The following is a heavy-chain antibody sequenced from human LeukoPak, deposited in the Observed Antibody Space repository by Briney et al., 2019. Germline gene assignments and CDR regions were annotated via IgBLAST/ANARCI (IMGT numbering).Heavy chain of an antibody. Sequence: ASVKVSCKASGYTFTGYYMHWVRQAPGQGLEWMGWINPNSGGTNYAQKFQGRVTVTRDTSISTAYMELSRLRSDDTAVYYCARDAYYYDSRGFDYWGQGTLVTVSS. CDR3: ARDAYYYDSRGFDY. CDR1: GYTFTGYY. V-gene: IGHV1-2*02. D-gene: IGHD3-22*01. CDR2: INPNSGGT. J-gene: IGHJ4*02.